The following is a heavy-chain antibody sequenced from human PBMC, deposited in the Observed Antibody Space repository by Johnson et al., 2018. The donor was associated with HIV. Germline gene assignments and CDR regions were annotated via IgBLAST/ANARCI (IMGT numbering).Heavy chain of an antibody. V-gene: IGHV3-30*03. CDR3: ARFYSSGWSDAFDI. CDR2: ISYDGSNT. Sequence: QVQLLESGGGVVQPGRSLRLSCEVSGFTLTNYGIHWVRQAPDKGLEWVALISYDGSNTYYADSVRGRFTLSRDISKNTVYLKMNSLRAEYTAVYYCARFYSSGWSDAFDIWGQGTMVTVSS. CDR1: GFTLTNYG. D-gene: IGHD6-19*01. J-gene: IGHJ3*02.